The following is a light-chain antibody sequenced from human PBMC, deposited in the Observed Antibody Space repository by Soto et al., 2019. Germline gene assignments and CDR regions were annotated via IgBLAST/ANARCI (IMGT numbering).Light chain of an antibody. Sequence: EIVLTQSPATLSLSPGERATLSCRASQSVSSYLAWYQQKPGQAPRLLIYDASNRATGIPARFSGSGSGTDFTLTSSSLEPEDFADYYCQQRSNWLWTFGQGTKVEIK. CDR1: QSVSSY. V-gene: IGKV3-11*01. J-gene: IGKJ1*01. CDR3: QQRSNWLWT. CDR2: DAS.